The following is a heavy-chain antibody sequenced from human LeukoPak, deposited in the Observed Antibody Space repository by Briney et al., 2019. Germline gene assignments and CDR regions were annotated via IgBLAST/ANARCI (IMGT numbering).Heavy chain of an antibody. CDR1: GFTFDDYA. V-gene: IGHV3-9*01. D-gene: IGHD3-9*01. Sequence: PGGSLRLSCAASGFTFDDYAMHWVRQAPGKGLEWVSGISWNSGSIGYADSVKGRFTISRDNAKNSLYLQMNSLRAEDTALYYCAKDIGDILTDDAFDIWGQGTMVTVSS. J-gene: IGHJ3*02. CDR3: AKDIGDILTDDAFDI. CDR2: ISWNSGSI.